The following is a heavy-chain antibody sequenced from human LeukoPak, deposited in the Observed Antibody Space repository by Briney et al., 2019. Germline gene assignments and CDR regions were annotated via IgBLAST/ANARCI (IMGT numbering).Heavy chain of an antibody. CDR2: INHSGST. V-gene: IGHV4-34*01. CDR1: GGSFSGYY. D-gene: IGHD2-2*01. J-gene: IGHJ5*02. CDR3: ARGLVGPAAFDP. Sequence: SETLSLTCAVYGGSFSGYYWSWLRQPPGKGVEWIGEINHSGSTNYNPSLTSRVTISVDTSKNQFSLKLSSVTAADTAVYYCARGLVGPAAFDPWGQGTLVTVSS.